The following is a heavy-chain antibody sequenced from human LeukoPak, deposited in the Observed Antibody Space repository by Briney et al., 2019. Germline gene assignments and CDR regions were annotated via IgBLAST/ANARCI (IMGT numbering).Heavy chain of an antibody. CDR3: AKAPTYYYDSSGYLSYFDY. CDR2: ISWNSGSI. CDR1: GFTFDDYA. J-gene: IGHJ4*02. D-gene: IGHD3-22*01. Sequence: GRSLRLSCAASGFTFDDYAVHWVRQAPGKGLEWVSGISWNSGSIGYADSVKGRFTISRDNAKNSLYLQMNSLRAEDTALYYCAKAPTYYYDSSGYLSYFDYWGQGTLVTVYS. V-gene: IGHV3-9*01.